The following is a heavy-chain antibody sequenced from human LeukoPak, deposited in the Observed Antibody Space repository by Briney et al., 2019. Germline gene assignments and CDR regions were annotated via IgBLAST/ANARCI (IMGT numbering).Heavy chain of an antibody. CDR3: AREPYCSSTSCYEGTYPDYYYYGMDV. CDR1: GYTFTSYG. CDR2: ISAYNGNT. D-gene: IGHD2-2*01. V-gene: IGHV1-18*01. Sequence: ASEKVSCKASGYTFTSYGISWVRQAPGQGLEWMGWISAYNGNTNNALKLQGRVTMTKDTSTSTAYMELRSLRSDDTAVYYCAREPYCSSTSCYEGTYPDYYYYGMDVWGQGTTVTVSS. J-gene: IGHJ6*02.